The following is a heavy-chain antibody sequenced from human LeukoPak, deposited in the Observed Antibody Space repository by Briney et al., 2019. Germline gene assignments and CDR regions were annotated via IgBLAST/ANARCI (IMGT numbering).Heavy chain of an antibody. J-gene: IGHJ2*01. D-gene: IGHD6-19*01. V-gene: IGHV4-39*01. Sequence: SETLSLTCTVSGGSLSSSSYYWGWIRQPPGKGLEWIGSIYYSGSTYYNPSLKSRVTISVDTSKNQFSLKLSSVTAADTAVYYCARGAAVAGGWYFDLWGRGTLVTVSS. CDR2: IYYSGST. CDR3: ARGAAVAGGWYFDL. CDR1: GGSLSSSSYY.